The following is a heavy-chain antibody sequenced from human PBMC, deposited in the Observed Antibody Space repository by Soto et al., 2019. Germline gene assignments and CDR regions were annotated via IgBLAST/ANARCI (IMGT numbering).Heavy chain of an antibody. J-gene: IGHJ6*02. Sequence: PGESLKISCKGSGYSFTSYWISWVRQMPGKGLEWMGRIDPSDSYTNYSPSFQGHATISADKSISTAYLQWSSLKASDTAMYYCARSEANVVVPAAMAPYYYYGMAVWGQGTTVTVSS. D-gene: IGHD2-2*01. CDR3: ARSEANVVVPAAMAPYYYYGMAV. V-gene: IGHV5-10-1*01. CDR2: IDPSDSYT. CDR1: GYSFTSYW.